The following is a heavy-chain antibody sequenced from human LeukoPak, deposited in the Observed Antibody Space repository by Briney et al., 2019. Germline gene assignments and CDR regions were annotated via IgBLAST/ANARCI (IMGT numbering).Heavy chain of an antibody. CDR3: AKSRGYSGYDYFDY. Sequence: GGSLRLSCAASGFTFSNYEMNWVRQAPGKGLEWVSAISGSGGSTYYADSVKGRFTISRDNSKNTLYLQMNSLRAEDTAVYYCAKSRGYSGYDYFDYWGQGTLVTVSS. V-gene: IGHV3-23*01. CDR1: GFTFSNYE. J-gene: IGHJ4*02. D-gene: IGHD5-12*01. CDR2: ISGSGGST.